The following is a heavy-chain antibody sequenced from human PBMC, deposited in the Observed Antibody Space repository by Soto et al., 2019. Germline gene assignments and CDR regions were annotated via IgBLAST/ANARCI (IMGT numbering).Heavy chain of an antibody. Sequence: GESLKISCRTSVYRFTSYWIAWVRQMPGKGLEWMGIIFPSDSDTRYSPSFQGQVTISADRSTSTVFLQWASLKASDTPVYFCARKDKSGYFNWFDPWGQGTLVTVSS. J-gene: IGHJ5*02. D-gene: IGHD3-22*01. V-gene: IGHV5-51*01. CDR2: IFPSDSDT. CDR1: VYRFTSYW. CDR3: ARKDKSGYFNWFDP.